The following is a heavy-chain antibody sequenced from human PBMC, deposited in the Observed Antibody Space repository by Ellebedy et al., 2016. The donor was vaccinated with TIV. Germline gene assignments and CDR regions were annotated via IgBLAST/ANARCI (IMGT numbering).Heavy chain of an antibody. V-gene: IGHV1-18*04. CDR3: AREYSGSYYNWFDP. J-gene: IGHJ5*02. CDR2: ISAYNGNT. D-gene: IGHD1-26*01. CDR1: GYTFTSYF. Sequence: AASVKVSCKASGYTFTSYFMHWLRQAPGQGLEWMGWISAYNGNTNYAQKLQGRVTMTRDTSTSTVYMELSSLRSEDTAVYYCAREYSGSYYNWFDPWGQGTLVTVSS.